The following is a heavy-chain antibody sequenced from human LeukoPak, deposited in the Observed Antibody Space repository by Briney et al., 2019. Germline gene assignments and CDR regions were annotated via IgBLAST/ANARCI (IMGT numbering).Heavy chain of an antibody. CDR3: ARDGSGSYYNRDAFDI. CDR1: GGTFSSYA. CDR2: IIPIFGTA. J-gene: IGHJ3*02. V-gene: IGHV1-69*06. Sequence: SVKVSCKASGGTFSSYAISWVRQAPGQGLEWMGGIIPIFGTANYAQKFQGRVTITADKSTSTAYMELSSLRSEDTAVYYCARDGSGSYYNRDAFDIWGQGTMVTVSS. D-gene: IGHD3-10*01.